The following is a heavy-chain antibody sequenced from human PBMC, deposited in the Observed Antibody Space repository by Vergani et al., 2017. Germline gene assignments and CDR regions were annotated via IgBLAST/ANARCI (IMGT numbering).Heavy chain of an antibody. Sequence: EVQLLQSEGAVVQPGGSLRLSCLASGFPFSSYTMSLVRPGHGQGLEWVSSIKNTGDSTHYADSVKGRFTISRDNSKNPLYLQMNSLRGEDTAVYYCGRGSDNYNWGQGTLVTVSS. CDR1: GFPFSSYT. V-gene: IGHV3-23*01. CDR2: IKNTGDST. CDR3: GRGSDNYN. J-gene: IGHJ4*02. D-gene: IGHD5-24*01.